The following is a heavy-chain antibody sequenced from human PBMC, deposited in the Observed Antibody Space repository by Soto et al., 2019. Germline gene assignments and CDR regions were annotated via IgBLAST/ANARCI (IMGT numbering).Heavy chain of an antibody. V-gene: IGHV3-9*01. CDR3: AKDKGYSLNDVAAFDI. CDR2: ISGNSGSM. CDR1: GFTFHDFA. J-gene: IGHJ3*02. D-gene: IGHD1-20*01. Sequence: VQLVESGGGLVQPGKSLRLSCAASGFTFHDFAMHWVRQAPGKGLEWVSGISGNSGSMGYADSVNGRVIISRDNAMNSLYLQMNSLRAEDTALYYCAKDKGYSLNDVAAFDIWGQGTMVTVSS.